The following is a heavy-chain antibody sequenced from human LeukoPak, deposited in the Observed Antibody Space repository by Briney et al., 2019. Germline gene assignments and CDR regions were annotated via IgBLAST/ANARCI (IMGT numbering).Heavy chain of an antibody. D-gene: IGHD2-2*01. CDR1: GFTFSSYS. CDR2: ISSSSSYI. V-gene: IGHV3-21*01. J-gene: IGHJ6*04. Sequence: GGSLRLSCAASGFTFSSYSMNWVRQAPGKGLEWVSSISSSSSYIYYADSVKGRFTISRDNAKNSLYLQMNSLRAEDTAEYYCARESSYYYGMDVWGKGTTVTVSS. CDR3: ARESSYYYGMDV.